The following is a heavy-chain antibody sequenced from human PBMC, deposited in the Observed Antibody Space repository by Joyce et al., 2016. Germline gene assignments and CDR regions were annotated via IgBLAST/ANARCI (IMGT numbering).Heavy chain of an antibody. J-gene: IGHJ3*02. CDR1: FNSYA. D-gene: IGHD1-1*01. CDR3: ARTSHNSWNWGGAFDI. Sequence: FNSYAMHWVRQAPGKGLEWVAVISYDGSNKYEADSVKGRFTISRDNSNNALYLQMNSLRPEDTAVYYCARTSHNSWNWGGAFDIWGQGTMVTVSS. CDR2: ISYDGSNK. V-gene: IGHV3-30*14.